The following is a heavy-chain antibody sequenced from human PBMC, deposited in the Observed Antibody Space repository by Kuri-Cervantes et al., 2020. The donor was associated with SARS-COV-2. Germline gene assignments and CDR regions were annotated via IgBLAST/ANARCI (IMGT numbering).Heavy chain of an antibody. CDR2: ISYDGSNK. Sequence: GGSLRLSCEVSGFTFSSYAMHWVRQAPGKGLEWVAVISYDGSNKYYADSVKGRFTISRDNSKNTLYLQMNSLRAEDTAVYYCARDLSLIRFDYWGQGTLVTVSS. CDR1: GFTFSSYA. D-gene: IGHD1-26*01. V-gene: IGHV3-30-3*01. J-gene: IGHJ4*02. CDR3: ARDLSLIRFDY.